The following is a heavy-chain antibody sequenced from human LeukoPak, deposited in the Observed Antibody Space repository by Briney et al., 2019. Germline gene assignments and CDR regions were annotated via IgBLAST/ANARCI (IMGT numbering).Heavy chain of an antibody. CDR1: GFTFGNYE. CDR2: ISGSGGST. J-gene: IGHJ4*02. D-gene: IGHD5-18*01. V-gene: IGHV3-23*01. Sequence: GGSLRLSCAASGFTFGNYEMSWVRQAPGKGLEWVSAISGSGGSTYYADSVKGRFTISRDNSKNTLYLQMNSLRDEDTAVYYCARDGIQLWTGAFDYWGQGTLVTVSS. CDR3: ARDGIQLWTGAFDY.